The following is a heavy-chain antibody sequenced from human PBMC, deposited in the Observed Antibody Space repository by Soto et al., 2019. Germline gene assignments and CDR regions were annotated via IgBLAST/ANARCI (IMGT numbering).Heavy chain of an antibody. V-gene: IGHV3-33*01. CDR1: GFTFSRDA. Sequence: QLVESGGGVVQPGRSLRLSCAASGFTFSRDAMHWVRQAPGKGLEWVAFIWNDGGNEYYADSVKGRAIISRDNSENTVYLQMNRLRGEDTAVYFCVRDAADSGYAFDIWGQGTMVTVSS. CDR3: VRDAADSGYAFDI. D-gene: IGHD3-10*01. J-gene: IGHJ3*02. CDR2: IWNDGGNE.